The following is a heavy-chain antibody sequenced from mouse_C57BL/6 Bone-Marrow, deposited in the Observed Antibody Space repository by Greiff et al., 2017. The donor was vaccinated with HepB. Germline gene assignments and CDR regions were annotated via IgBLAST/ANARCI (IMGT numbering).Heavy chain of an antibody. D-gene: IGHD2-1*01. CDR1: GFTFSSYG. CDR3: ASPMVPSYWYFAI. V-gene: IGHV5-6*01. Sequence: EVHLVESGGDLVKPGGSLKLSCAASGFTFSSYGMSWVRQTPDKRLEWVATISSGGSYTYYPDSVKGRFTISRDNAKNTLYLKVSSLTSEDTAMYYCASPMVPSYWYFAIWGTGPTVTVSS. CDR2: ISSGGSYT. J-gene: IGHJ1*03.